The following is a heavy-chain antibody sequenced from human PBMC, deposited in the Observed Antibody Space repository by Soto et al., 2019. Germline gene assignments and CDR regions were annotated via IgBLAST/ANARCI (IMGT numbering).Heavy chain of an antibody. CDR2: IYYSGRT. D-gene: IGHD5-18*01. CDR1: GGSIXSXXYX. CDR3: ARVPXTDTXMVSYFDF. V-gene: IGHV4-30-4*01. Sequence: QVPLQESGPGLVKPSQTLSLTCTVSGGSIXSXXYXXSWIRQPPGKGLEWIGYIYYSGRTDYNPSLKSRVTISVDTSKNQFSLKLSAVTAADTAVYYCARVPXTDTXMVSYFDFWGQGTLVTVSS. J-gene: IGHJ4*02.